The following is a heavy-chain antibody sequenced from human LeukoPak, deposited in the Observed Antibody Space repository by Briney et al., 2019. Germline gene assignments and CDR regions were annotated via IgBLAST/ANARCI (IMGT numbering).Heavy chain of an antibody. J-gene: IGHJ4*02. CDR3: ARQGKAVAGGFDS. V-gene: IGHV3-7*01. CDR2: IKTDGSQI. D-gene: IGHD6-19*01. CDR1: GFTFSSYW. Sequence: PGGSLRLSCVASGFTFSSYWMTWVRQAPGKGLEWVANIKTDGSQIYYVDSVKGRFTISRDNAKNSLYLQMNSLRAEDTAVYYCARQGKAVAGGFDSWGQGTLVTVSS.